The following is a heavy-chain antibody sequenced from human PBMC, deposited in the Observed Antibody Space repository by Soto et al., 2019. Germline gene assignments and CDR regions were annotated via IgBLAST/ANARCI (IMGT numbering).Heavy chain of an antibody. V-gene: IGHV1-18*01. CDR3: AKSPRGEMAKD. Sequence: QVQLVQSGGEVKKPGASVTVSCKASGYTFINYHITWVRQAPGQGLEWMAWINTYNGMTDYAQKFQCRVTMTRDTSTSTAYMELRNLGSDDTAVYVCAKSPRGEMAKDWGQGTLVTVSS. J-gene: IGHJ4*02. D-gene: IGHD5-12*01. CDR1: GYTFINYH. CDR2: INTYNGMT.